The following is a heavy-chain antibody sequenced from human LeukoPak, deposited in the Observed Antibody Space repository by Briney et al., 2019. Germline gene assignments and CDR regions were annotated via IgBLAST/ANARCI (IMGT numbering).Heavy chain of an antibody. V-gene: IGHV2-5*02. Sequence: ESGPALVKPTQTLTLTCTFSGFSLTTRGVAVGWIRHTPGKVLEWLALIYWDDDKRYSPSLKSRLTITKDTSKDQVVLTMTNMDPVDTATYYCAHSGVGPGDYWGQGTLVTVSS. CDR2: IYWDDDK. J-gene: IGHJ4*02. CDR3: AHSGVGPGDY. D-gene: IGHD3-3*01. CDR1: GFSLTTRGVA.